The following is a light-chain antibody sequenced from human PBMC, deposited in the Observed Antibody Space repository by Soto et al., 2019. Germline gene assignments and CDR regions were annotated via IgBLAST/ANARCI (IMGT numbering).Light chain of an antibody. CDR3: ATWDTSLGAVL. Sequence: QSVLTQPPSVSAAPGQKVTISCSGGVSDIGNNYVSWYQQLPGSAPKLLIYDNSKRPSGIPDRFFGSKSGTSATLGIPRLQTGDEADYYCATWDTSLGAVLFGGGTKVT. CDR2: DNS. J-gene: IGLJ2*01. CDR1: VSDIGNNY. V-gene: IGLV1-51*01.